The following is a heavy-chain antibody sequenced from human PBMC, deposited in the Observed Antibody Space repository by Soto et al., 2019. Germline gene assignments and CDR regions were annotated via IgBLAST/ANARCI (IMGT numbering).Heavy chain of an antibody. CDR3: ARDHRQQWLVNYYYYGMDV. J-gene: IGHJ6*02. Sequence: PVGSLRLSCAASGFTFSSYGMHWVRQAPGKGLEWVAVIWYDGSNKYYADSVKGRFTISRDNSKNTLYLQMNSLRAEDTAVYYCARDHRQQWLVNYYYYGMDVWGQGTTVTVSS. CDR1: GFTFSSYG. D-gene: IGHD6-19*01. V-gene: IGHV3-33*01. CDR2: IWYDGSNK.